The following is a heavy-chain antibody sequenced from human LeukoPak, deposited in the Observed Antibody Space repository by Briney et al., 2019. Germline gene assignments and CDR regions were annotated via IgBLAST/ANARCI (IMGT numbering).Heavy chain of an antibody. D-gene: IGHD6-13*01. J-gene: IGHJ6*02. V-gene: IGHV3-9*01. CDR1: GFTFGHYA. CDR2: INWKSNNI. CDR3: ARDRAGYFYAMDV. Sequence: PGRSLRLTCAASGFTFGHYAMHWVRQAPGKGLEWVSGINWKSNNIGYADSVKGRFAISRDNAKNSLYLQMNSLRTEDTALYYCARDRAGYFYAMDVWGQGTSVTVSS.